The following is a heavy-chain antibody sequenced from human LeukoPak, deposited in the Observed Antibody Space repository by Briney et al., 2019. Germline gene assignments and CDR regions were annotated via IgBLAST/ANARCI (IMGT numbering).Heavy chain of an antibody. CDR3: AKVQSDCGGDCFRAFDI. V-gene: IGHV3-23*01. Sequence: GGSLRLSCAASGFTFSSYSMNWVRQAPGKGLEWVSAISGSGGSTYYADSVKGRFTISRDNSKNTLYLQMNSLRAEDTAVYYCAKVQSDCGGDCFRAFDIWGQGTMVTVSS. J-gene: IGHJ3*02. D-gene: IGHD2-21*02. CDR2: ISGSGGST. CDR1: GFTFSSYS.